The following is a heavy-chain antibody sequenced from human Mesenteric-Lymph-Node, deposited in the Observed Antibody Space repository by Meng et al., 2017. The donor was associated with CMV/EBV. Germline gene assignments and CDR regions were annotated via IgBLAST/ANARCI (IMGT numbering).Heavy chain of an antibody. D-gene: IGHD6-13*01. CDR1: GFTFDDYG. V-gene: IGHV3-20*04. CDR2: INWNGGST. CDR3: ARERVIAAAGVFDC. Sequence: GESLKISCAASGFTFDDYGMSWVRQAPGKGLEWVSGINWNGGSTGYADSVKGRFTSSRDNAKNSLYLQMNSLRAEDTALYYCARERVIAAAGVFDCWGQGTLVTVSS. J-gene: IGHJ4*02.